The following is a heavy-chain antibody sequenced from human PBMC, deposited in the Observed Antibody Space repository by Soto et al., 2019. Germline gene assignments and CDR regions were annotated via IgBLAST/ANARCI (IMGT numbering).Heavy chain of an antibody. Sequence: SVKVSCKASGGTFSSYAISWVRQAPGQGLEWMGGIIPIFGTANYAQKFQGRVTITADESTSTAYMELSSLRSEDTAVYYCASPSDQYYYDSSGYYPPFDYWGQGTLVTVSS. CDR3: ASPSDQYYYDSSGYYPPFDY. CDR1: GGTFSSYA. V-gene: IGHV1-69*13. D-gene: IGHD3-22*01. CDR2: IIPIFGTA. J-gene: IGHJ4*02.